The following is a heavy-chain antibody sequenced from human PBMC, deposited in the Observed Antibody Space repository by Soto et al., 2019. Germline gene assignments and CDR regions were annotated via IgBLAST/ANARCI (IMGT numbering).Heavy chain of an antibody. CDR3: TTDCSGGSCYPGAYYYFYAMDV. V-gene: IGHV3-15*01. J-gene: IGHJ6*02. CDR2: IKSKTDGGTT. D-gene: IGHD2-15*01. CDR1: GFTFSTAW. Sequence: PGGSLRLSCAASGFTFSTAWMSWVRQAPGKGLEWVGRIKSKTDGGTTDYAAPVKGRFTISRDDSKTTLYLKMNSLKTEDTAVYYCTTDCSGGSCYPGAYYYFYAMDVWGQGTTVTVSS.